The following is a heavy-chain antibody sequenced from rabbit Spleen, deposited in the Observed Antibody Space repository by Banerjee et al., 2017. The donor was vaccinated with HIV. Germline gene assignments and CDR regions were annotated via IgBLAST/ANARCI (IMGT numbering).Heavy chain of an antibody. CDR2: IYNGDGST. Sequence: QEQLVESGGGLVKPGASLTLTCKASGVSFSSGYDMCWVRQAPGKGLEWIACIYNGDGSTYYASWVNGRFTISTTTSLNTVTLQMTSLTAADTATYFCARDLDGVIGWNFGWWGQGTLVTVS. V-gene: IGHV1S47*01. CDR1: GVSFSSGYD. CDR3: ARDLDGVIGWNFGW. D-gene: IGHD4-1*01. J-gene: IGHJ4*01.